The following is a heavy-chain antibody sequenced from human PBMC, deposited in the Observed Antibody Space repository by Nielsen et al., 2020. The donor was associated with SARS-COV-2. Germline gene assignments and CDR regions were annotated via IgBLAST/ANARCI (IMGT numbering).Heavy chain of an antibody. Sequence: APVKVSCKASGYTFTSYGISWVRQAPGQGLEWMGWISAYNGNTNYAQKLQGRVTMTTDTSTSTAYMELRSLRSDDTAVYYCARETLNVDTAMVDYWGQGTLVTVSS. CDR2: ISAYNGNT. CDR3: ARETLNVDTAMVDY. V-gene: IGHV1-18*01. J-gene: IGHJ4*02. D-gene: IGHD5-18*01. CDR1: GYTFTSYG.